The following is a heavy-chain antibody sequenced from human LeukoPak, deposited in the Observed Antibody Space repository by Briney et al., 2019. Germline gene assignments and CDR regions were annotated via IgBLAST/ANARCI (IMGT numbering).Heavy chain of an antibody. Sequence: PGGSLRLSCAASGFTFRSYAMHWVRQAPGKGLEWVAVISFDGTNKYYADSVKGRFTISRDSSKNTLDLQMNSLTTEDTAVYYCARPPSIFGVVTTDYWGQGSPVIVSS. J-gene: IGHJ4*02. CDR2: ISFDGTNK. D-gene: IGHD3-3*01. CDR1: GFTFRSYA. CDR3: ARPPSIFGVVTTDY. V-gene: IGHV3-30*03.